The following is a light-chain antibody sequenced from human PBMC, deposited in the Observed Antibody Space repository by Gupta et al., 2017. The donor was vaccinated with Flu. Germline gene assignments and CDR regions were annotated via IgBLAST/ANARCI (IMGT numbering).Light chain of an antibody. J-gene: IGLJ1*01. CDR2: RSD. V-gene: IGLV1-47*01. CDR1: SFNIGSNS. Sequence: SVLTQPPSASGTPGQRVTISCSGSSFNIGSNSVHWYQQVPGTAPKLLIFRSDQRPSGVPDRFSGSGSGTSASLAISGLRSEDEADYYCAAWDDSLNGPVFGTGTKVTVL. CDR3: AAWDDSLNGPV.